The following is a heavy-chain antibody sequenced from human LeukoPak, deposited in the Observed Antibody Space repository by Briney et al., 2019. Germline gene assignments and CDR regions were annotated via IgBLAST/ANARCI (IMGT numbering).Heavy chain of an antibody. CDR1: GGSISTYY. CDR2: IYYSGST. CDR3: ARRVTGRGTYYFDY. D-gene: IGHD3-16*01. Sequence: PSETLSLTCTVSGGSISTYYWTWIRQPPGKGPEWIGYIYYSGSTNYNPALKSRVTISLDTSKNQFSLKLNSVTAADTAVYYCARRVTGRGTYYFDYWGQGTLVTVSS. V-gene: IGHV4-59*08. J-gene: IGHJ4*02.